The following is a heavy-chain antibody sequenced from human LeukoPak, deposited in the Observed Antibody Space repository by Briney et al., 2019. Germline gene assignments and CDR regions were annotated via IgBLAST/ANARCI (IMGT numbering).Heavy chain of an antibody. D-gene: IGHD3-3*01. Sequence: GEALKIYCKGSGYSLTSYWIGWVGPMPGEGLEWMGHIYHGYPDTSYRPSFQGQVTISDVKSLSTADLQWSSLKASDTAMYYCARLRVAFPGDYWGQGTLVTVSS. CDR2: IYHGYPDT. CDR1: GYSLTSYW. CDR3: ARLRVAFPGDY. V-gene: IGHV5-51*01. J-gene: IGHJ4*02.